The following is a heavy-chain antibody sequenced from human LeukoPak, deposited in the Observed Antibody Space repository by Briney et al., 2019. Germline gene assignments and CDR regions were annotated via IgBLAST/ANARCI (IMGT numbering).Heavy chain of an antibody. D-gene: IGHD2-2*01. CDR2: IYYSGST. V-gene: IGHV4-30-4*01. Sequence: PSQTLSLTCTVSGGSISSGDYYWSWIRQSPGKGLEWIGYIYYSGSTYYNPSLKSRVTISVDTSKNQFSLKLSSVTAADTAVYYCARELEYCSSTSCHKAFDIWGQGTMVTVSS. CDR3: ARELEYCSSTSCHKAFDI. CDR1: GGSISSGDYY. J-gene: IGHJ3*02.